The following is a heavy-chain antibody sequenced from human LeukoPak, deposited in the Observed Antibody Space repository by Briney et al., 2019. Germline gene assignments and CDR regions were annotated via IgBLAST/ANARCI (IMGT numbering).Heavy chain of an antibody. CDR1: GGSFSGYY. CDR2: INHSGST. D-gene: IGHD3-3*01. CDR3: ARGQGEVLRFLEWLFHYFDY. J-gene: IGHJ4*02. Sequence: KASETLSLTCAVYGGSFSGYYWSWIRQPPGKGLEWIGEINHSGSTNYNPSLKSRVTISVDTPKNQFSLKLSSVTAADTAVYYCARGQGEVLRFLEWLFHYFDYWGQGTLVTVSS. V-gene: IGHV4-34*01.